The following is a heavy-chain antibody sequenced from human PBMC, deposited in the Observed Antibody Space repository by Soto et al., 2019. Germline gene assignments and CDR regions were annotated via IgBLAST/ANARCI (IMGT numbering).Heavy chain of an antibody. V-gene: IGHV3-30*03. CDR3: ARATGYLGYCSGGSCYHAEYFQH. J-gene: IGHJ1*01. Sequence: GGSLRLSCAASGSTFSSYGMHWVRQAPGKGLEWVAVISYDGSNKYYADSVKGRFTISRDNSKNTLYLQMNSLRAEDMAVYYCARATGYLGYCSGGSCYHAEYFQHWGQGTLVTVSS. CDR2: ISYDGSNK. D-gene: IGHD2-15*01. CDR1: GSTFSSYG.